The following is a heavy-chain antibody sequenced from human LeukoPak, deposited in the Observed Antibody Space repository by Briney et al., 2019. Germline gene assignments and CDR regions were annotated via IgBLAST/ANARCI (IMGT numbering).Heavy chain of an antibody. CDR2: IIPIFGTA. D-gene: IGHD1-7*01. CDR1: GGTFISYA. CDR3: ARLGITGTTNDY. J-gene: IGHJ4*02. V-gene: IGHV1-69*01. Sequence: GSSVKVSCKASGGTFISYAISWVRQAPGQGLEWMGGIIPIFGTANYAQKFQGRVTITADESTSTAYMELSSLRAEDTAVYYCARLGITGTTNDYWGQGTLVTVSS.